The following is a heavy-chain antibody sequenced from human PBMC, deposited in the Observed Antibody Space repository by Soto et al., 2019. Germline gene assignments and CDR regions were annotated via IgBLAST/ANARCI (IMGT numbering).Heavy chain of an antibody. Sequence: EVQLLESGGGLVQPGGSLRLSCAASGFPFSSRAMSWVRQAPGKGLEWVSAISGSGTITYYADSVKGRFTISRDTSKNTLYLQMKSLRADATAVYYCAEWARYCSGADCRAWGQGTLVTVSS. J-gene: IGHJ5*02. D-gene: IGHD2-15*01. CDR3: AEWARYCSGADCRA. CDR2: ISGSGTIT. V-gene: IGHV3-23*01. CDR1: GFPFSSRA.